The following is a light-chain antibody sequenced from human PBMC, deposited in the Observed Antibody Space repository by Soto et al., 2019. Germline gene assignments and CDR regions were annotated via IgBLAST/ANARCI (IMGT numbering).Light chain of an antibody. V-gene: IGLV2-14*01. CDR2: EVN. Sequence: QYALTQPASVSASPGQSITISCTGTSSDIGTYNYVSWYQQHPGKAPKLMIFEVNNRPSWVSNRFSGSKSGNTASLTVSGLQAEDEADYYCSSYTTTNTWVFGGGTKLTV. CDR3: SSYTTTNTWV. CDR1: SSDIGTYNY. J-gene: IGLJ3*02.